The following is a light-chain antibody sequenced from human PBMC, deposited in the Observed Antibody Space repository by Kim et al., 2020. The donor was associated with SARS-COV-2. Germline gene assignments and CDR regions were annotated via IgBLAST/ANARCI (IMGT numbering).Light chain of an antibody. CDR2: DND. V-gene: IGLV1-51*01. CDR1: SSNIGTNY. Sequence: GQRVTISCSGSSSNIGTNYVSWYQHLPGTPPKLLISDNDKRPSGVPDRISGSKSGTSATLDITGLQTGDEANYYCGAWDTTLSAWVFAGGTQLTVL. J-gene: IGLJ3*02. CDR3: GAWDTTLSAWV.